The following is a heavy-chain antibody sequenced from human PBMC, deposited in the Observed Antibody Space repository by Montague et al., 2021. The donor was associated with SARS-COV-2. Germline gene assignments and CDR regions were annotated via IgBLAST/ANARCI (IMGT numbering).Heavy chain of an antibody. Sequence: SETLSLTCTVSGGSISNYYWSWIRQSPGQGLEWIAFMYFSGSTKYNPSLKIRTTISAATSKTQFSLTLSSISAAAAAVYDCSRARGGTIFGVIGAYYGMDIWGQGTTVTVS. D-gene: IGHD3-3*01. CDR3: SRARGGTIFGVIGAYYGMDI. V-gene: IGHV4-59*13. CDR2: MYFSGST. CDR1: GGSISNYY. J-gene: IGHJ6*02.